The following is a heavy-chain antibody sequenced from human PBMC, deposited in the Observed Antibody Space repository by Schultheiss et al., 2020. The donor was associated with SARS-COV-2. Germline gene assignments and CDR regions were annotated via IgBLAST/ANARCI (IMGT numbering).Heavy chain of an antibody. D-gene: IGHD5-12*01. Sequence: SETLSLTCTVSGGSISSYYWSWIRQPAGKGLEWIGRIYTSGSTNYNPSLKSRVTMSVDMSKAQFSLELISVTAADTAVYYCARVPIVANHFDYWGQGTLVTVSS. J-gene: IGHJ4*02. CDR3: ARVPIVANHFDY. CDR2: IYTSGST. CDR1: GGSISSYY. V-gene: IGHV4-4*07.